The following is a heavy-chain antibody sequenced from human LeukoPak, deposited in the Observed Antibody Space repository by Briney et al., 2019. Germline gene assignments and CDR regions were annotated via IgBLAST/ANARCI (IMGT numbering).Heavy chain of an antibody. CDR2: INHSGST. V-gene: IGHV4-34*01. CDR3: ASGTMPLDY. CDR1: GGSFSGYY. D-gene: IGHD2-2*01. Sequence: PSETLSLTCAVYGGSFSGYYWGWIRQPPGKGLEWIGEINHSGSTNYNPSLKSRVTISVDTSKNQFSLKLSSVTAADTAVYYCASGTMPLDYWGQGTLVTVSS. J-gene: IGHJ4*02.